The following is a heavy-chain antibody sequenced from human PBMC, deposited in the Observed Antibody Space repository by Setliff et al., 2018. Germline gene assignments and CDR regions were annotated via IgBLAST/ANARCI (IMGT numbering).Heavy chain of an antibody. D-gene: IGHD3-22*01. Sequence: GASVKVSCKASGYTFITYGVNWVRQALGQGLEWMGWISAFNGYTNYAQNLQDRVTMTTDTTTSTAYMELRSLSADDTAIYYCAREGGDGDSCGYYPTLDFWGKGTLVTVSS. V-gene: IGHV1-18*01. CDR2: ISAFNGYT. CDR1: GYTFITYG. CDR3: AREGGDGDSCGYYPTLDF. J-gene: IGHJ4*02.